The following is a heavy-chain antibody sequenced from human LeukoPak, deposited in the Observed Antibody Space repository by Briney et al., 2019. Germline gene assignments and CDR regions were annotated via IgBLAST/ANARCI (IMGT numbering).Heavy chain of an antibody. CDR1: GFTFTDYA. CDR2: ISASGVMT. CDR3: AKGNSYDYVWGSYRYFYYFDY. J-gene: IGHJ4*02. V-gene: IGHV3-23*01. Sequence: PGGSLRLSCAASGFTFTDYAMTWVRQAPGKGLEWVSSISASGVMTYYADSVKGRFTVSRDNSKNTLYLQMNSLRAEDTAVYYCAKGNSYDYVWGSYRYFYYFDYWGQGTLVTVSS. D-gene: IGHD3-16*02.